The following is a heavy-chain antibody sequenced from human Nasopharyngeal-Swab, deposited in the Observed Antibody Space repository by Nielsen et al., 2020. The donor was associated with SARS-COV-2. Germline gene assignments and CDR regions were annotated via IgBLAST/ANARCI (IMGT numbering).Heavy chain of an antibody. Sequence: SETLSLTCAVYGGSFSGYYWSWIRQPPGKGLEWIGEINHSGSTNYNPSLKSRVTISVDTSKNQFSLKLSSVTAADTAVYYCARGGSRAPSYYYYYMDVWGKGTTATVSS. CDR2: INHSGST. CDR3: ARGGSRAPSYYYYYMDV. V-gene: IGHV4-34*01. CDR1: GGSFSGYY. J-gene: IGHJ6*03. D-gene: IGHD1-1*01.